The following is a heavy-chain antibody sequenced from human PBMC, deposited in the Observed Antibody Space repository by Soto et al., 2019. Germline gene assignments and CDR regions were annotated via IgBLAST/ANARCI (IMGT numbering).Heavy chain of an antibody. CDR2: IYYSGST. CDR3: ASPKIAFYNWFDP. D-gene: IGHD3-3*02. J-gene: IGHJ5*02. CDR1: GGSISSSSYY. V-gene: IGHV4-39*01. Sequence: QLQLQESGPGLVKPSETLSLTCTVSGGSISSSSYYWGWIRQPPGKGLEWIGSIYYSGSTYYNPCHTSRVTISVDTSKNQFSLKLSSVTAADTAVYYCASPKIAFYNWFDPWGQGTLVTVSS.